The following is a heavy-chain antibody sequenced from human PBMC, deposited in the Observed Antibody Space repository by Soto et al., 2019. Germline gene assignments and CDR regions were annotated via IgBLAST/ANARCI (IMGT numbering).Heavy chain of an antibody. CDR3: ARDYDSSGDY. CDR1: GGSISTSSHF. J-gene: IGHJ4*02. V-gene: IGHV4-39*01. Sequence: QLQLQESGPGLVKPSETLSLTCTVSGGSISTSSHFWGWIRQPPGKGLEWIGSIYYSGSTYYNPSLESRVTISVDTSKNQFSLKLSSVTAADTAVYYCARDYDSSGDYWGQGTLVTVSS. CDR2: IYYSGST. D-gene: IGHD3-22*01.